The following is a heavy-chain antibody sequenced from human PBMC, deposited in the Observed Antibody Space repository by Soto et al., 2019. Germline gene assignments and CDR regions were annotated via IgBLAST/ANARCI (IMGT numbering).Heavy chain of an antibody. D-gene: IGHD1-20*01. V-gene: IGHV3-48*03. J-gene: IGHJ4*02. Sequence: EVQLVESGGGLVQPGGSLRLSCEASGFTFSSYEMNWVRQAPGKGLEWVSYISSSGSTIYYADSVKGRFTISRDNAKNSLYLQMNSLRAEDTAVYYCARVSAPVTYWGQGTLVPVSS. CDR2: ISSSGSTI. CDR1: GFTFSSYE. CDR3: ARVSAPVTY.